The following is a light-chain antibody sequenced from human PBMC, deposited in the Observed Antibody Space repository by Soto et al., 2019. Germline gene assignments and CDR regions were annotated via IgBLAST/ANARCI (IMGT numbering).Light chain of an antibody. Sequence: EIVMTQSPPTLYVSPGERATLSCRASQSISRNLAWYQQKPCQAPRLLISDASNRATGIPARFSGSGSGTDFTLTISSLEPEDFAVYYCHQRQYWPPITFGQGTRLEIK. CDR1: QSISRN. J-gene: IGKJ5*01. CDR3: HQRQYWPPIT. V-gene: IGKV3-11*01. CDR2: DAS.